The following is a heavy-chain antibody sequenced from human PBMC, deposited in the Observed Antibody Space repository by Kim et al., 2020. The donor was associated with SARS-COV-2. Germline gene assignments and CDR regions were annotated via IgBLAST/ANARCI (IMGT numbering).Heavy chain of an antibody. D-gene: IGHD6-25*01. Sequence: SGETNDAQKFQGRVTMTRDTSITTAYMELRRLTSDDTAVYYCARDSAMDVWGQGTTVTVSS. CDR3: ARDSAMDV. J-gene: IGHJ6*02. CDR2: SGET. V-gene: IGHV1-2*02.